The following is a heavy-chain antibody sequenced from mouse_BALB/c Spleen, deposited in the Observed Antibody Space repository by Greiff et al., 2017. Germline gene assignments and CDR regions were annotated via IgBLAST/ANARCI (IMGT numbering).Heavy chain of an antibody. D-gene: IGHD2-14*01. CDR1: GFSLTGYG. J-gene: IGHJ4*01. CDR2: IWGDGST. V-gene: IGHV2-6-7*01. CDR3: ARDKAYYRYGYAMDY. Sequence: VQLQQSGPGLVAPSQSLSITCTVSGFSLTGYGVNWVRQPPGKGLEWLGMIWGDGSTDYNSALKSRLSISKDNSKSQVFLKMNSLQTDDTARYYCARDKAYYRYGYAMDYWGQGTSVTVSS.